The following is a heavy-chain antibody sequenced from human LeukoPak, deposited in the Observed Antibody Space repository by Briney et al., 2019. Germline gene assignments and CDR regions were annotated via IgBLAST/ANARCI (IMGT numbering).Heavy chain of an antibody. CDR3: ARGYYDSSGYIV. Sequence: SETLSLTCAVYGGSFSGYYWSWIRRPPEKGLEWIGEINHSGSTNYNPSLKSRVTISVDTSKNQFSLKLSSVTAADTAVYYCARGYYDSSGYIVWGQGTLVTVSS. J-gene: IGHJ4*02. V-gene: IGHV4-34*01. D-gene: IGHD3-22*01. CDR2: INHSGST. CDR1: GGSFSGYY.